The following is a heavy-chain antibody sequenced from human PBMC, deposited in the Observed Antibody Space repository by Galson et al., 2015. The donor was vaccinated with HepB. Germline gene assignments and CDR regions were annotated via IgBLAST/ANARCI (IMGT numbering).Heavy chain of an antibody. Sequence: SLRLSCAASGFTFSSYSMNWVRQAPGKGLEWVSSISSSSGYIYYADSVKGRFTISRDNAKNSLYLQMNSLRAEDTAVYYCASGPFNVDTAMVRAFDIWGQGTMVTVSS. CDR1: GFTFSSYS. CDR2: ISSSSGYI. CDR3: ASGPFNVDTAMVRAFDI. V-gene: IGHV3-21*01. D-gene: IGHD5-18*01. J-gene: IGHJ3*02.